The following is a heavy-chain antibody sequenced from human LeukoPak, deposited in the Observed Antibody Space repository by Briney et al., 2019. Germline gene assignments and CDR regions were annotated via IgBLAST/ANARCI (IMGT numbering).Heavy chain of an antibody. D-gene: IGHD3-16*01. CDR3: ARGGAANFDY. J-gene: IGHJ4*02. V-gene: IGHV6-1*01. CDR2: TYYRSKWSK. CDR1: GDSVSSNSAA. Sequence: SQTLSLTCAISGDSVSSNSAAWNWVRQSPSRGLEWLGRTYYRSKWSKNYAVSVKSRITINPDTSKNQFSLQLNSVTPEDTAVYYCARGGAANFDYWGQGTLVTVSS.